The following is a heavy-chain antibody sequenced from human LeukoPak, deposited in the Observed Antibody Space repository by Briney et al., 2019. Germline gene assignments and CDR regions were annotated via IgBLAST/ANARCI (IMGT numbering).Heavy chain of an antibody. CDR1: GGSISSYY. CDR3: AREGGSYGGDFDY. V-gene: IGHV4-59*01. D-gene: IGHD1-26*01. J-gene: IGHJ4*02. CDR2: IFYNGST. Sequence: SETLSLTCTVPGGSISSYYWSWIRQPPGKGLEWIGYIFYNGSTHYNPSLKSRVTISLDKSKNQFSLKLASVTAADTAVYYCAREGGSYGGDFDYWGQGTLVTVSS.